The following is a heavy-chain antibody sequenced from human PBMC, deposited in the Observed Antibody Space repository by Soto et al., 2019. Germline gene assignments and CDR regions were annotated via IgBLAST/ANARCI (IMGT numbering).Heavy chain of an antibody. CDR2: IYYSGST. J-gene: IGHJ4*02. CDR1: GGSISSGGYY. CDR3: ARGRGTVTTVTTHLDY. Sequence: QEQRQESGPGLVKPSQTLSLTCTVSGGSISSGGYYWSWIRQHPGKGLEWIGYIYYSGSTYYNPSLKSRVTISVDTSKNQFSLKLSSVTAADTAVYYCARGRGTVTTVTTHLDYWGQGTLVSVSS. D-gene: IGHD4-17*01. V-gene: IGHV4-31*03.